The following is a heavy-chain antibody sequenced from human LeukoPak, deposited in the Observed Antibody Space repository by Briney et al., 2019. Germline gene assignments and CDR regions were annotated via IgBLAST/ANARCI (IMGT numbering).Heavy chain of an antibody. CDR1: VYTFIGYY. Sequence: ASVKVSCKASVYTFIGYYMHWVRQAPGQGLEWTGWINPDSGGTNFAQKFQGRVTMTRDTSISTAYMELSRLRSDDTAVYYCGRDFRDSLDYWGQGTLVTVSS. CDR3: GRDFRDSLDY. CDR2: INPDSGGT. V-gene: IGHV1-2*02. J-gene: IGHJ4*02.